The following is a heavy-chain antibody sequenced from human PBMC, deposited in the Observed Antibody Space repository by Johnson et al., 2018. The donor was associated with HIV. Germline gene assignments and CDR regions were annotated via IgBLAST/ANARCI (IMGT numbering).Heavy chain of an antibody. J-gene: IGHJ3*02. CDR1: GFIFSGYP. V-gene: IGHV3-7*01. CDR3: VRRSRYHEFWSDDDAFDI. Sequence: VQLVESGGGVVQPGRSLRLSCAASGFIFSGYPMHWVRQAPGKGLEWVANIKEDGSEKYYVDSVKGRFTISRDNAKNSLYLQMNSLRVDDTGLYYCVRRSRYHEFWSDDDAFDIWGQGTMVTVSS. D-gene: IGHD3-3*01. CDR2: IKEDGSEK.